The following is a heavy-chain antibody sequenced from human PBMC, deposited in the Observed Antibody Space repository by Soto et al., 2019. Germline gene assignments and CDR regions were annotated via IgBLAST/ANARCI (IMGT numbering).Heavy chain of an antibody. CDR2: ISAYNGNT. Sequence: ASVKVSCKASGYTFTSYGISWLRQSPGQGLEWMGWISAYNGNTNYAQKLQGRVTMTTDTSTSTAYMELRSLRSDDTAVYYCARDSFGWWFDPWGQGTLVTVSS. CDR1: GYTFTSYG. J-gene: IGHJ5*02. V-gene: IGHV1-18*01. D-gene: IGHD3-3*01. CDR3: ARDSFGWWFDP.